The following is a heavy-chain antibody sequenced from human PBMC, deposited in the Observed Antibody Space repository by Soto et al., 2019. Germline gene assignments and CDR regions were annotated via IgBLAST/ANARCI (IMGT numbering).Heavy chain of an antibody. J-gene: IGHJ4*02. CDR3: STDRVPKSSGYFPVDY. D-gene: IGHD3-22*01. Sequence: QVQLVQSGAEVKKPGASVKVSCKASGYTFISYGISWVRQAPGQGLEWMGWISTFNGKTNYAQNVQGRVTMTTDTSTTTAYMELRSLKSDATAVYYCSTDRVPKSSGYFPVDYWGQGTLVTVSS. CDR1: GYTFISYG. V-gene: IGHV1-18*01. CDR2: ISTFNGKT.